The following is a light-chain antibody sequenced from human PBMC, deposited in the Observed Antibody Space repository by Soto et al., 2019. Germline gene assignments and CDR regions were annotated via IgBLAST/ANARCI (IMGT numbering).Light chain of an antibody. CDR3: SSYTSSSTLV. Sequence: QSVLTQPASVSGSPGQSITISGTGTSRDVGGYNYVSWYQQHPGKAPKLMIYEVSNRPSGVSNRFSGSKSGNTASLTISGLQAEDEADYYCSSYTSSSTLVFGRGTQLTV. J-gene: IGLJ2*01. CDR1: SRDVGGYNY. V-gene: IGLV2-14*01. CDR2: EVS.